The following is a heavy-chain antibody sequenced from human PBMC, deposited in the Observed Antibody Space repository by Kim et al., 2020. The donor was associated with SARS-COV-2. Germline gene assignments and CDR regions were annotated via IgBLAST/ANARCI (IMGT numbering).Heavy chain of an antibody. Sequence: GGSLRLSCAASGFTFSDYYMSWIRQAPGKGLEWVSHISSSSSYTNYADSVKGRFTISRDNAKNSLYLQMNSLRAEDTAVYYCAIRRITHFNNWFDPWGQGTLVTVSS. CDR2: ISSSSSYT. V-gene: IGHV3-11*03. CDR1: GFTFSDYY. D-gene: IGHD3-16*01. J-gene: IGHJ5*02. CDR3: AIRRITHFNNWFDP.